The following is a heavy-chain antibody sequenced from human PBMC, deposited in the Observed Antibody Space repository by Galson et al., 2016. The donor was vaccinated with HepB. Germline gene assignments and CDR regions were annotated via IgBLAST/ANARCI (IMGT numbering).Heavy chain of an antibody. J-gene: IGHJ4*02. CDR2: TYYRSKWYN. CDR1: GDSVSSNSAA. V-gene: IGHV6-1*01. D-gene: IGHD1-20*01. CDR3: ARVRSYNLHDGVFDY. Sequence: CAISGDSVSSNSAAWNWIRQSPSRGLEWLGRTYYRSKWYNDYAASVKSRTTINPDTSKNRFSLQLRSVIPEDTAVYYCARVRSYNLHDGVFDYWGQGILVTVSS.